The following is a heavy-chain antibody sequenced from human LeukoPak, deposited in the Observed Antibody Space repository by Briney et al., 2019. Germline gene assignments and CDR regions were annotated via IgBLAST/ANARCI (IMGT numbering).Heavy chain of an antibody. V-gene: IGHV3-21*01. CDR2: ISSSSSYI. CDR1: GFTFSSYC. D-gene: IGHD1-26*01. Sequence: GGSLRLSCAASGFTFSSYCMDWVRQTPGKGLEWVSSISSSSSYIYYADSVKGRFTISRDNAKNSLYLQMDSLGPEDTAVYYCARDPYSGNYGTYYYYYMDVWGKGTTVTISS. CDR3: ARDPYSGNYGTYYYYYMDV. J-gene: IGHJ6*03.